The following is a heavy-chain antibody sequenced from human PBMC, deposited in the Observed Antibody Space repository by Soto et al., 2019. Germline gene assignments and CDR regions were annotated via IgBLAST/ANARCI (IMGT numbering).Heavy chain of an antibody. CDR1: GASISGHY. V-gene: IGHV4-59*11. J-gene: IGHJ4*02. D-gene: IGHD3-22*01. Sequence: KPSETLSLTCTVSGASISGHYWNWIRQPPGKGLEWIGYVYSSGYTDYNPSLKTRVTMSADTSKNQFSLKLSSANAADTAVYYCARGSSNDRSFGFGYWGQGTLVTISS. CDR3: ARGSSNDRSFGFGY. CDR2: VYSSGYT.